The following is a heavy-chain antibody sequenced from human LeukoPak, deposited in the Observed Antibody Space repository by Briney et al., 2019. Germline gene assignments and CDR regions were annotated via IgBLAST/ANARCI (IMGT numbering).Heavy chain of an antibody. D-gene: IGHD3-16*01. CDR3: ARDFIGDYYNMDV. Sequence: GGSLRLSCAASGFTFSSYSMNWVRQAPGKGLEWVSSISSSSSYIYYADSVKGRFTISRDNAKNSLYLQMNSLRAEDTAVYYCARDFIGDYYNMDVWGQGTTVTVSS. J-gene: IGHJ6*02. CDR1: GFTFSSYS. CDR2: ISSSSSYI. V-gene: IGHV3-21*01.